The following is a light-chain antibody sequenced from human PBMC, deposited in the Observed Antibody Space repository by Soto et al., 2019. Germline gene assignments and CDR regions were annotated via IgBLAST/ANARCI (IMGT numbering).Light chain of an antibody. CDR3: HPSFTSPWT. CDR2: AAY. V-gene: IGKV1-39*01. J-gene: IGKJ1*01. Sequence: DTQMTQSPSSLSASVGDRVTITCRTSQTISRYLNWYQQKPGKAPKLLIYAAYNLQSGVTSRFSGSGSGTDFTLTISSLQPEDFATYYCHPSFTSPWTFGQGTKVDIK. CDR1: QTISRY.